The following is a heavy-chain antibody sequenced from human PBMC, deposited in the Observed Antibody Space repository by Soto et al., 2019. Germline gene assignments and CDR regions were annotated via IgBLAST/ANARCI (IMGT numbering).Heavy chain of an antibody. CDR2: MFYSGLT. D-gene: IGHD2-15*01. V-gene: IGHV4-39*01. CDR3: APLSVSLSGPYGIHV. CDR1: GYSVTSSDYY. Sequence: ETLSLTCSVSGYSVTSSDYYWAWIRQPPGKGLEWIGSMFYSGLTYYNPSLKSRVTLSVDTSKNQFSVRLNSVTAADTAVYYCAPLSVSLSGPYGIHVWGQGTTVTSP. J-gene: IGHJ6*02.